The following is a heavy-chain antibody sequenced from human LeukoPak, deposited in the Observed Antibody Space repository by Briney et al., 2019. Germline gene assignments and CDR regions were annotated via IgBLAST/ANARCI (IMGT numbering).Heavy chain of an antibody. J-gene: IGHJ4*02. D-gene: IGHD2-15*01. V-gene: IGHV4-59*01. Sequence: KPSETLSLTCTVSGGSISGYYWSWIRQPPGKELEWIGFIYYSGGTNYHPSLKSRVTISVDTSNNRFSLKLTSVTAADTAIYYCARGGNCSGGSCYSFPGASFDHWGPGTLVTVPS. CDR2: IYYSGGT. CDR3: ARGGNCSGGSCYSFPGASFDH. CDR1: GGSISGYY.